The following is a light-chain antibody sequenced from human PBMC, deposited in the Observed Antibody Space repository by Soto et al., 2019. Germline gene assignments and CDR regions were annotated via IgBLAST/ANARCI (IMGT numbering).Light chain of an antibody. V-gene: IGLV1-44*01. CDR2: SNY. J-gene: IGLJ1*01. CDR3: SAWDASLNGYV. Sequence: QSVLTLPPSASGTPGQRVTISCSGSSSNIGSKTVNWYQQLPGTAPKLLIYSNYQRPSGVPDRFSGSKSGTSASLAISGLQSEDEADYYCSAWDASLNGYVFGTGTKLTVL. CDR1: SSNIGSKT.